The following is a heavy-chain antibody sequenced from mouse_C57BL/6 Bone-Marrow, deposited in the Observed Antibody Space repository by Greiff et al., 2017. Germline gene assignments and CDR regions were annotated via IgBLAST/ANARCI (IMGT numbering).Heavy chain of an antibody. V-gene: IGHV1-64*01. D-gene: IGHD2-3*01. CDR3: ARRGWLLPYAMDY. Sequence: VQLQQPGAELVKPGASVKLSCKASGYTFTSYWMHWVKQRPGQGLEWIGMIHPNSGSTNYNEKFKSKATLTVDKSSSTAYMQLSSLTSEDSAVYYCARRGWLLPYAMDYWSQGTSVTVSS. CDR1: GYTFTSYW. J-gene: IGHJ4*01. CDR2: IHPNSGST.